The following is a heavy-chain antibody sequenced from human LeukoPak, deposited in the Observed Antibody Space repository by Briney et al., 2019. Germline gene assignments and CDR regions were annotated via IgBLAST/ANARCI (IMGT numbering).Heavy chain of an antibody. CDR2: IRVHNGNT. D-gene: IGHD1-14*01. CDR1: GYTFTSYG. V-gene: IGHV1-18*01. J-gene: IGHJ4*02. CDR3: ARDPGNLSYDN. Sequence: ASVKVSCKASGYTFTSYGISWVRQAPGQGLGWMGWIRVHNGNTKYAQKVQGRVTMTTDTSTSTAYMELRSLRSDDTAVYYCARDPGNLSYDNWGQGTLVTVSS.